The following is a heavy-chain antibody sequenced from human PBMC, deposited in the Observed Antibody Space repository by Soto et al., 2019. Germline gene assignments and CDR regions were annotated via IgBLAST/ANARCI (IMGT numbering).Heavy chain of an antibody. V-gene: IGHV4-31*03. J-gene: IGHJ4*02. D-gene: IGHD3-10*01. Sequence: QVQLQESGPGLVKPSQTLSLTCTVSGGSISSSGYNWSWIRQHPGKGLEWIGYIYYSGSTYYNPSLKSRVTISVDTSQNQFSLKLSSVTAADTAVYFCARYGSESYYPTTFDYWGQGTLVTVSS. CDR2: IYYSGST. CDR1: GGSISSSGYN. CDR3: ARYGSESYYPTTFDY.